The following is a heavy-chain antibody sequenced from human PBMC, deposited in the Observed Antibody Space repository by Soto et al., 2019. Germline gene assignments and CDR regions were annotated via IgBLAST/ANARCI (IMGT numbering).Heavy chain of an antibody. CDR1: GYTFSNSW. Sequence: PGESLKISCKASGYTFSNSWLAWVRQMPGKGLEWMGVIFPGDSDTRYSPSFHGQVTFSADNSINTAYLQWSSLKASDTAMDYWSRHPAAYYHHSCYYYSLDYWGQGTLVTVSS. D-gene: IGHD3-22*01. V-gene: IGHV5-51*01. CDR2: IFPGDSDT. CDR3: SRHPAAYYHHSCYYYSLDY. J-gene: IGHJ4*02.